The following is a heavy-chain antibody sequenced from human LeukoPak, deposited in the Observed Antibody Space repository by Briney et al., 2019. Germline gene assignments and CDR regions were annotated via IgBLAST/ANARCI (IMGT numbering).Heavy chain of an antibody. CDR2: ISGSGGST. CDR1: GFTFNSYA. V-gene: IGHV3-23*01. J-gene: IGHJ4*02. D-gene: IGHD3-22*01. CDR3: AKRSGSSGYYTLFDY. Sequence: PGGSLRLSCAASGFTFNSYAMNWVRQAPGKGLEWVSGISGSGGSTDYADSVKGRFTISRDNSKNTVYMQMNSLRAEDTAVYYCAKRSGSSGYYTLFDYWGQGTRVTVSS.